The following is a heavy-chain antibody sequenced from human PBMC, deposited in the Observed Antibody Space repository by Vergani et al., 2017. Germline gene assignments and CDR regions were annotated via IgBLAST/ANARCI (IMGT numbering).Heavy chain of an antibody. CDR3: ARNPTYYDFWSGYSSPDYFDY. D-gene: IGHD3-3*01. V-gene: IGHV1-8*02. CDR2: MNPNSGNT. Sequence: QVQLVQSGAEVKKPGASVKVSCKASGYTFTGYYMHWVRQAPGQGLEWMGWMNPNSGNTGYAQKFQGRVTMTRNTSISTAYMELSSLRSEDTAVYYWARNPTYYDFWSGYSSPDYFDYWGQGTLVTVSS. J-gene: IGHJ4*02. CDR1: GYTFTGYY.